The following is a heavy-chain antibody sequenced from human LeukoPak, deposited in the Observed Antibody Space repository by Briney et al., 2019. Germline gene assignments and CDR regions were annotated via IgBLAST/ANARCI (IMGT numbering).Heavy chain of an antibody. J-gene: IGHJ4*02. CDR1: GYTFTELS. V-gene: IGHV1-24*01. Sequence: ASVKVSCKVSGYTFTELSMHWVRQAPGKGLEWMGGFDPEDGETIYAQKFQGRVTMTEDTSTDTAYMELSSLRSEDTAVYYCATSKLAYCGGDCYSYYFDYWGQGTLVAVSS. CDR2: FDPEDGET. D-gene: IGHD2-21*02. CDR3: ATSKLAYCGGDCYSYYFDY.